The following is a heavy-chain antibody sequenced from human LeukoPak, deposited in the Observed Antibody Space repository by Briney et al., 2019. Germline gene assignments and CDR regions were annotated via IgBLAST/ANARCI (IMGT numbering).Heavy chain of an antibody. Sequence: GGSPRLSCAASGFTFSSYAMSWVRQAPGKGLEWVSAISGSGGSTYYADSVKGRFTISRDNSKNTLYLQMNSLRAEDTAVYYCASRVNGGSSGWSYYFDYWGQGTLVTVSS. D-gene: IGHD6-19*01. CDR1: GFTFSSYA. V-gene: IGHV3-23*01. J-gene: IGHJ4*02. CDR2: ISGSGGST. CDR3: ASRVNGGSSGWSYYFDY.